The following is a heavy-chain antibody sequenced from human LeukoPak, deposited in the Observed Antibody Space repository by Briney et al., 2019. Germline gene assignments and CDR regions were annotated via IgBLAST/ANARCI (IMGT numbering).Heavy chain of an antibody. CDR2: ISSSSSYI. D-gene: IGHD3-9*01. CDR1: GSTFSSYS. V-gene: IGHV3-21*01. Sequence: GGSLRLSCAASGSTFSSYSMNWVRQAPGKGLEWVSSISSSSSYIYYADSVKGRFTISRDNAKNSLYLQMNSLRAEDTAVYYCARGWGYDILTGYYRPFDYWGQGTLVTVSS. CDR3: ARGWGYDILTGYYRPFDY. J-gene: IGHJ4*02.